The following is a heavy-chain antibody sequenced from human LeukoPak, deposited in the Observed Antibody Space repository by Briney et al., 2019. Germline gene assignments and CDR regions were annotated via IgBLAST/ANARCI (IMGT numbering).Heavy chain of an antibody. Sequence: GGSLRLSCSVSGFTFSNYAMHWVRQAPGKGLEYVSTITNDGGSTFYADSAEGRFSIYRDNSKNTVYLQLSSLRPEDTAVYYCVKGRIYCCYPSLDYWGQGTLVHVSS. CDR2: ITNDGGST. D-gene: IGHD2-2*01. CDR1: GFTFSNYA. CDR3: VKGRIYCCYPSLDY. J-gene: IGHJ4*02. V-gene: IGHV3-64D*06.